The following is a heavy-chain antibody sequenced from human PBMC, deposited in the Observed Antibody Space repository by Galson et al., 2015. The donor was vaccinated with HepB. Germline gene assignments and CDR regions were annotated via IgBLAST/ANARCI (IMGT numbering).Heavy chain of an antibody. J-gene: IGHJ4*02. CDR3: ARGYCTGGSCSDFDY. V-gene: IGHV1-3*01. D-gene: IGHD2-15*01. CDR1: GYTFTDFT. Sequence: SVKVSCKASGYTFTDFTIHWVRQAPGQRLEWMGWINAGDGNTKYLQKFQGRVTITRDTSASTAYMELSSLRSEDTAVYYCARGYCTGGSCSDFDYWGQGTLVTVSS. CDR2: INAGDGNT.